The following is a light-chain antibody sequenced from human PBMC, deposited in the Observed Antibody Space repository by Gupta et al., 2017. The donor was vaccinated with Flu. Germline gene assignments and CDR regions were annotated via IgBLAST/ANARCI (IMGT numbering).Light chain of an antibody. CDR3: VLYMGSGISV. V-gene: IGLV8-61*01. Sequence: QTVVTQEPSFSVSPGGTVTLTCGLGSGSVSTSYSPSWYQQTPGQAPRTLIYNTYTRSSGVPDRFSGSILGNKAALTITGAQADDESDYYCVLYMGSGISVFGGGTKLTVL. CDR2: NTY. J-gene: IGLJ3*02. CDR1: SGSVSTSYS.